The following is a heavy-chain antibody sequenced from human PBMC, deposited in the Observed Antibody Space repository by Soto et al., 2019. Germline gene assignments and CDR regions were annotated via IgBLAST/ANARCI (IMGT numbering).Heavy chain of an antibody. Sequence: GGSLRLSCAASGFTFSSYGMHWVRQAPGKGLEWVAVISYDGSNKYYADSVKGRFTISRDNSKNTLYLQMSSLRAEDTAVYYCVKDGSSGWPYYYGMDVWGQGTTVTVSS. V-gene: IGHV3-30*18. D-gene: IGHD6-19*01. CDR2: ISYDGSNK. J-gene: IGHJ6*02. CDR1: GFTFSSYG. CDR3: VKDGSSGWPYYYGMDV.